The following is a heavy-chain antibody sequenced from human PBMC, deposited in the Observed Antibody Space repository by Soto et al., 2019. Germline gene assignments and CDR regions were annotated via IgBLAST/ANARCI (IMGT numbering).Heavy chain of an antibody. CDR2: IYRSGST. V-gene: IGHV4-39*07. CDR1: SASISSSSYT. D-gene: IGHD3-10*01. Sequence: PSETLSLTCTVSSASISSSSYTWGWIRQPPGKGLEWIGEIYRSGSTNYNPSLKSRVTISVDKSKNQFSLKLSSVTAADTAVYYCARDTSRGTGSFDYWGQGTLVTVSS. CDR3: ARDTSRGTGSFDY. J-gene: IGHJ4*02.